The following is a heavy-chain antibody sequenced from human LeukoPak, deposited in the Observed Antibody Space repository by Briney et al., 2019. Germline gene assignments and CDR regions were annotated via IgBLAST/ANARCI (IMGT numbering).Heavy chain of an antibody. CDR2: ISGNGDST. CDR3: AKNTGGLPTG. CDR1: GFTFSSYA. J-gene: IGHJ4*02. D-gene: IGHD2-8*02. Sequence: PGGSLRLSCAASGFTFSSYAMHWVRQAPGEGLEYVSAISGNGDSTFYADSVKGRFTISRDNSKDTLYLQMNSLRAEDTAIYYCAKNTGGLPTGWGQGTLVTVSS. V-gene: IGHV3-64*02.